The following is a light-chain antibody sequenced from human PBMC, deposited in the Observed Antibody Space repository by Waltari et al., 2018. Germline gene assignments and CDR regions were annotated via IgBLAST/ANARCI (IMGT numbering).Light chain of an antibody. CDR1: ESVTNF. V-gene: IGKV1-39*01. CDR3: QQSFDTPYT. J-gene: IGKJ2*01. Sequence: DIKMTQSPSSLSASVVDRVIITCRASESVTNFLNWYQQKPGKAPKLLINGASNLQSGVPSRFRGSGSGTDFSLIISSLQPEDFATYHCQQSFDTPYTFGQGTKLEIK. CDR2: GAS.